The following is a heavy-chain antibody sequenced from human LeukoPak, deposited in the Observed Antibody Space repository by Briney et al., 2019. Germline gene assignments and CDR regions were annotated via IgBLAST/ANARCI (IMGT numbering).Heavy chain of an antibody. CDR2: IYYSGST. J-gene: IGHJ6*02. CDR3: ARHGLGYGSYSYFYGMDV. V-gene: IGHV4-39*01. D-gene: IGHD2-15*01. CDR1: GDSISSSSHY. Sequence: PSETLSLTCTVSGDSISSSSHYWDWIRQPPGKGLEWIGNIYYSGSTYYKPPLKSRVTISVDMSKNKFSLKLSSVTAADTAVYYCARHGLGYGSYSYFYGMDVWGQGTTVTVSS.